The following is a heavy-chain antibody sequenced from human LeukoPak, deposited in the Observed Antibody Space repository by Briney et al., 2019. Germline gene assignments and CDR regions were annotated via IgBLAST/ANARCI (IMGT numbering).Heavy chain of an antibody. V-gene: IGHV4-59*01. CDR2: IYYSGST. CDR1: X. Sequence: XWSWIRXPPGKGLEWIGYIYYSGSTNYNPSLKSRVTISVDTSKNQFSLKLSSVTAADTAVYYCARDVVVAAADAIYYYYGMDVWGQGTTVTVSS. D-gene: IGHD2-15*01. CDR3: ARDVVVAAADAIYYYYGMDV. J-gene: IGHJ6*02.